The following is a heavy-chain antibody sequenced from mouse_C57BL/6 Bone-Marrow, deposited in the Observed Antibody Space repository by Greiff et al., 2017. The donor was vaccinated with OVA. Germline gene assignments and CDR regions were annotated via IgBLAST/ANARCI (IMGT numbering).Heavy chain of an antibody. CDR3: ARELYYP. J-gene: IGHJ2*01. CDR2: IHPTSGST. CDR1: GYTFTSYW. V-gene: IGHV1-64*01. Sequence: VQLQQPGAELVKPGASVTLSCKASGYTFTSYWMHWVKQRPGHGLEWIGMIHPTSGSTNYNEKFQSKATLTIDNSSITAYEQLSSLTADDSAVYYCARELYYPWGQGTTLTVSS. D-gene: IGHD1-1*01.